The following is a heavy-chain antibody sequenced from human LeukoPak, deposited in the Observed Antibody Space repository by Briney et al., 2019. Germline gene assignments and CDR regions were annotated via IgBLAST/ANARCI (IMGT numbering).Heavy chain of an antibody. Sequence: PSETLSPTCAVYGGSFSGYYWSWIRQPPGKGLEWIGYIYYSGSTYYNPPLKSRVTISVDTSKNQFSLKLSSVTAADTAVYYCARYCSSTSCDAFDIWGQGTMVTVSS. CDR2: IYYSGST. CDR1: GGSFSGYY. D-gene: IGHD2-2*01. J-gene: IGHJ3*02. V-gene: IGHV4-30-4*08. CDR3: ARYCSSTSCDAFDI.